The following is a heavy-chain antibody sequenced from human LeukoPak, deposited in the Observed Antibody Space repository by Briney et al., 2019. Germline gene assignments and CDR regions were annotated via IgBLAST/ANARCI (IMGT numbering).Heavy chain of an antibody. CDR3: AKDPYYDFWSGYPEGENWFDP. V-gene: IGHV3-23*01. D-gene: IGHD3-3*01. CDR2: ISGSGGST. J-gene: IGHJ5*02. CDR1: GFTFSSNA. Sequence: GGSLRLSCAASGFTFSSNAMSWVRQAPGKGLEWVSAISGSGGSTYYADSVKGRFTISRDNSKNTLYLQMNSLRAEDTAVYYCAKDPYYDFWSGYPEGENWFDPWGQGTLVTVSS.